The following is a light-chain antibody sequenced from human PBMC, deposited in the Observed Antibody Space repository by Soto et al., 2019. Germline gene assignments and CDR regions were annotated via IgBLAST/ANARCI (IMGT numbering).Light chain of an antibody. CDR1: QTISSSY. CDR3: QQYDHSPPT. V-gene: IGKV3-20*01. Sequence: EIVLTQSPGTLSLSPGERATLSCRPSQTISSSYLAWYQQKPGQAPRLLIHGASSRATGIPDRFSGSGSGTDFTLTITRLEPEDFAVYYCQQYDHSPPTFGQGTKVDIK. CDR2: GAS. J-gene: IGKJ2*01.